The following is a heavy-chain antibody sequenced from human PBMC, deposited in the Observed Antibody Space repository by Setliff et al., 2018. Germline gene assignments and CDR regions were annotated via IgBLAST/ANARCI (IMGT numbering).Heavy chain of an antibody. CDR2: IFYTGST. J-gene: IGHJ3*02. CDR3: ARHENDYGDYDDAFDI. V-gene: IGHV4-39*01. CDR1: NGSISSGNYF. D-gene: IGHD4-17*01. Sequence: SETLSLTCTVSNGSISSGNYFWGWIRQPPGKGLEWMGSIFYTGSTYYSPSLKSRVTMSIDTSKNQFSLKVSSVTAADTAVYYCARHENDYGDYDDAFDIWGQGTMVTVSS.